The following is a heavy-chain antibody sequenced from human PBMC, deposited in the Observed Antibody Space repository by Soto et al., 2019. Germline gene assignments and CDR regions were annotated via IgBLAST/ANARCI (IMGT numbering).Heavy chain of an antibody. V-gene: IGHV3-21*01. Sequence: EVQLVESGGGLVKPGGSLRLSCAASGFTFSSYSMNWVRQAPGKGLEWVSSISSSSSYIYYADSVKGRFTISRDNAKNSLYLQMNSLRAEDTAVYYCARDNHRSAGTVDYWGQGTLVTVSS. CDR1: GFTFSSYS. J-gene: IGHJ4*02. D-gene: IGHD6-13*01. CDR3: ARDNHRSAGTVDY. CDR2: ISSSSSYI.